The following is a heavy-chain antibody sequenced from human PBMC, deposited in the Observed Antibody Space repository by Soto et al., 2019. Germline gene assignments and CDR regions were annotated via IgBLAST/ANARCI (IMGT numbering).Heavy chain of an antibody. Sequence: QVQLQESGPGLVKPSETLSLTCTVSGGSISSYYWSWIRQPPGKGLEWIGYIYYSGSTNYNPSLKSRVTISVDTSKNKFSLKLSSVTAADTAVYYCARDRYYDSSGYHQIDYWGQGTLVTVSS. CDR2: IYYSGST. CDR3: ARDRYYDSSGYHQIDY. V-gene: IGHV4-59*01. D-gene: IGHD3-22*01. CDR1: GGSISSYY. J-gene: IGHJ4*02.